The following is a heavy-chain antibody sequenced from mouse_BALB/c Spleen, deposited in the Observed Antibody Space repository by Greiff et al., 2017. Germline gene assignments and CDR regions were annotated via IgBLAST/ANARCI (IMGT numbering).Heavy chain of an antibody. D-gene: IGHD1-1*02. J-gene: IGHJ2*01. CDR1: GFSLSRYS. V-gene: IGHV2-6-4*01. CDR2: IWGGGST. CDR3: ARALWSGSPFDY. Sequence: VQGVESGPGLVAPSQSLSITCTVSGFSLSRYSVHWVRQPPGKGLEWLGMIWGGGSTDYNSALKSRLSISKDNSKSQVFLKMNSLQTDDTAMYYCARALWSGSPFDYWGQGTTLTVSS.